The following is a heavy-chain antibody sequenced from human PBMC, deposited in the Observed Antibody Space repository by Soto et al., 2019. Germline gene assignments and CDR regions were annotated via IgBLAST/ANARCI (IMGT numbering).Heavy chain of an antibody. J-gene: IGHJ6*02. CDR2: ISAYNGNT. Sequence: ALVKVSCKASGYTFTSYGISWVRQAPGQGLEWMGWISAYNGNTNYAQKLQGRVTMTTDTSTSTAYMELRSLRSDDTAVYYCARDQVGATGSGHYYYGMDVWGQGTTVTVSS. D-gene: IGHD1-26*01. V-gene: IGHV1-18*01. CDR1: GYTFTSYG. CDR3: ARDQVGATGSGHYYYGMDV.